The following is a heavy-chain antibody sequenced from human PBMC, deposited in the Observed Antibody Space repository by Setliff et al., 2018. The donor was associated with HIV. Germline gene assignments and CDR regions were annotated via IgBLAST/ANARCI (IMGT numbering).Heavy chain of an antibody. V-gene: IGHV4-31*03. Sequence: SETLSLTCTVSGDSINSGNYYWSWIRQHPGKGLEWIGYIYYSGSTYYSPSLKSRVTISEDTSKNQFSLKMRSVTAADTAVYYCATSPAGEILGSRPFSFDYWGQGTLVTVSS. J-gene: IGHJ4*02. D-gene: IGHD3-10*01. CDR1: GDSINSGNYY. CDR3: ATSPAGEILGSRPFSFDY. CDR2: IYYSGST.